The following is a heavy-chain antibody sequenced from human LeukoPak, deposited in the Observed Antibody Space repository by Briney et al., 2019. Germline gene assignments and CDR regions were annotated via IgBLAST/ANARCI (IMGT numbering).Heavy chain of an antibody. CDR3: ARGGDYGSGSYYRN. Sequence: SETLSLTCAVYGGSFGGYYWSWIRQPPGKGLEWIGEINHSGSTNYNPSLKSRVTISVDTSKNQFSLKLSSVTAADTAVYYCARGGDYGSGSYYRNWGQGTLVTVSS. V-gene: IGHV4-34*01. CDR2: INHSGST. J-gene: IGHJ4*02. CDR1: GGSFGGYY. D-gene: IGHD3-10*01.